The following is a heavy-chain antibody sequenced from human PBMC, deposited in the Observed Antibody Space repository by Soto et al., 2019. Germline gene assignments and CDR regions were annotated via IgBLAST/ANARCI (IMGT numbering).Heavy chain of an antibody. Sequence: GSLRLSCTASGFTFGDYAMSWVRQAPGKGLEWVGFIRSKAYGGTTEYAASVKGRFTISRDDSKSVAYLQMNSLKTEDTAVYYCTLYCSSTSCYRGYGMDVWGQGTTVTVSS. CDR1: GFTFGDYA. CDR2: IRSKAYGGTT. CDR3: TLYCSSTSCYRGYGMDV. D-gene: IGHD2-2*02. J-gene: IGHJ6*02. V-gene: IGHV3-49*04.